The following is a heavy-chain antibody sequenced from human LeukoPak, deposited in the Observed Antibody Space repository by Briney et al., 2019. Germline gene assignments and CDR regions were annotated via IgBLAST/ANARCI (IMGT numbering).Heavy chain of an antibody. CDR1: GFTFSDYY. Sequence: PGGSLRLSCAASGFTFSDYYMSWIRQAPGKGLEWVSYISSSGSTIYYADSVKGRFTISRDNAKNSLYLQMNSLRAEDTAVYYCARDIPDIVVVPAAMHRNYYYYMDVWGKGTTVTVSS. V-gene: IGHV3-11*04. CDR2: ISSSGSTI. J-gene: IGHJ6*03. D-gene: IGHD2-2*01. CDR3: ARDIPDIVVVPAAMHRNYYYYMDV.